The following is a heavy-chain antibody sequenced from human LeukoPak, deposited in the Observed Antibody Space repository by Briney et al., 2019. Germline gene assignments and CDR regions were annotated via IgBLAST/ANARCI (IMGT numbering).Heavy chain of an antibody. CDR2: IKEDGSEK. J-gene: IGHJ4*02. V-gene: IGHV3-7*03. CDR1: GFIFSNYW. Sequence: GGSLRLSCAGSGFIFSNYWMTWFRQAPGKGLEWVANIKEDGSEKYYVDSVEGRFTISRDNAKNSLYLQMNSLRVEDTAVYYCTRTPDGPDYWGQGTLVTVSS. D-gene: IGHD5-24*01. CDR3: TRTPDGPDY.